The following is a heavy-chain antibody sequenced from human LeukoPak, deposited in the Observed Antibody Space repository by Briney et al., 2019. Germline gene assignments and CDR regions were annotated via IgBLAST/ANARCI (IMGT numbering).Heavy chain of an antibody. CDR3: VRGRGSTSCYYFDY. CDR2: IYSGGST. J-gene: IGHJ4*02. V-gene: IGHV3-53*01. D-gene: IGHD2-2*01. CDR1: GFTVSSNY. Sequence: GGSLRLSCAVSGFTVSSNYMTWVRQAPGKGLEWVSVIYSGGSTYYADSVKGRFTISRDNSKNTLYLQMNSLRGEDTAVYYCVRGRGSTSCYYFDYWGQGTLVTVSS.